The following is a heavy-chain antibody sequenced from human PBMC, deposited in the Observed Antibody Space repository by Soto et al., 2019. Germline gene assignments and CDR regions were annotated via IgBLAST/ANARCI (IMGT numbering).Heavy chain of an antibody. V-gene: IGHV3-9*01. Sequence: GGSLRLSCAASGFTFDDYAMHWVRQAPGKGLEWVSGISWNSGSIGYADSVKGRFTISRDNAKNSLYLQMNSLRAEDTALYYCAKDTGPNWNYQTTYYYYYYMDVWGKGTTVTVSS. CDR1: GFTFDDYA. CDR2: ISWNSGSI. J-gene: IGHJ6*03. CDR3: AKDTGPNWNYQTTYYYYYYMDV. D-gene: IGHD1-7*01.